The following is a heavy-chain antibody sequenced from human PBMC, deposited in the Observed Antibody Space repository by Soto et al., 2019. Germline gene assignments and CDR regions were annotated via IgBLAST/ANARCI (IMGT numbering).Heavy chain of an antibody. Sequence: SETLSLTCTVSCGSISSGGYYWSWIRQHPGKGLEWIGYIYYSGSTYYNPSLKSRVTISVDTSKNQFSLKLSSVTAADTAVYYCATWFGGQGLDPWGQGTLVTVSS. V-gene: IGHV4-31*02. J-gene: IGHJ5*02. D-gene: IGHD3-10*01. CDR1: CGSISSGGYY. CDR3: ATWFGGQGLDP. CDR2: IYYSGST.